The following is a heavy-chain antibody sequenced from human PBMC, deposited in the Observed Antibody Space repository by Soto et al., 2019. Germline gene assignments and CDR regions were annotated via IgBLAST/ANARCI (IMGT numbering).Heavy chain of an antibody. D-gene: IGHD6-19*01. CDR1: GGTFSSSA. CDR2: IIPTFGTA. Sequence: QVQLVQSGAEMREPGSSVKVSCKASGGTFSSSAINWLRQAPGLGPEWMGGIIPTFGTANYIEKFRGRVTITADTSTSTAYMAVSSLTSEDTAKYFCARSETAGHRGFDIWGQGTMVTVSS. V-gene: IGHV1-69*06. CDR3: ARSETAGHRGFDI. J-gene: IGHJ3*02.